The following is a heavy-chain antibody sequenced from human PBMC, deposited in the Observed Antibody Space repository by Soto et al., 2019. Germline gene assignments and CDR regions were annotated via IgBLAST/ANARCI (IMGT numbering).Heavy chain of an antibody. CDR1: GFSFDNAW. V-gene: IGHV3-15*07. Sequence: EVQLVXSGGGLVKPGESVRLSCAASGFSFDNAWMNWVRQAPGKGLEWVGRIQSKTYGETTDYAAPVKGRXXXXXDDSXXXXXXXXXXXXXXXSXVYXCTSGLIVVVAASRLAGYWGQGTLVXVSS. CDR2: IQSKTYGETT. J-gene: IGHJ4*02. D-gene: IGHD2-15*01. CDR3: TSGLIVVVAASRLAGY.